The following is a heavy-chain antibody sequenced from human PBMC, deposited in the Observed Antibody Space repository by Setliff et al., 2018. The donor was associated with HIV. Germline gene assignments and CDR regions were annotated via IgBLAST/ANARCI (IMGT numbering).Heavy chain of an antibody. CDR1: GGSFSGYY. V-gene: IGHV4-34*01. CDR2: INHSGST. D-gene: IGHD6-6*01. J-gene: IGHJ4*02. Sequence: SETLSLTCAVYGGSFSGYYWSWIRQPPGKGLEWIGEINHSGSTNYNPSLKSRVTISVDTSKNQFSLKLSSVTAADTAVYYCARGWQLVIDYWGQGTLVTVSS. CDR3: ARGWQLVIDY.